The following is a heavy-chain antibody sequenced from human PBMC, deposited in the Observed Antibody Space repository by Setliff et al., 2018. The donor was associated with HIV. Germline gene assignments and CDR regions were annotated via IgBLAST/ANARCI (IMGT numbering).Heavy chain of an antibody. D-gene: IGHD3-16*01. V-gene: IGHV3-15*01. CDR2: IKSRADGWPT. J-gene: IGHJ3*02. Sequence: PGGSLRLSCAASGFTFINTWMSWVRQAPGKGLEWVGRIKSRADGWPTDYAAPVKGRFIISTDDSKKTLYLQMNSLKTEDTAVYYCTTDWGSVTDYVRAFDIWGQGTMVTVSS. CDR1: GFTFINTW. CDR3: TTDWGSVTDYVRAFDI.